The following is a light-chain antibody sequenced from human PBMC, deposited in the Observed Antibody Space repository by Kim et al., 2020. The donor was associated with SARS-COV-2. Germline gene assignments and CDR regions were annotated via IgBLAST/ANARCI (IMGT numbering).Light chain of an antibody. Sequence: SSELTQDPAVSVAVGQTVKITCQGDSLRRNYASWYQQKPGQAPVLVIYGKNNRPSGIPDRFSGTRSGNTASLTITGAQAEDEADYYCNSRDSSGNHFWVFGGGTQLTVL. CDR3: NSRDSSGNHFWV. CDR1: SLRRNY. J-gene: IGLJ3*02. V-gene: IGLV3-19*01. CDR2: GKN.